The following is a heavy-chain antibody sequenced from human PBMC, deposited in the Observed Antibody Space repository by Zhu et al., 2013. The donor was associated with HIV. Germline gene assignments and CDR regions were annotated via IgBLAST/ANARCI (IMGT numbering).Heavy chain of an antibody. V-gene: IGHV1-46*01. CDR2: INPSGGST. D-gene: IGHD6-19*01. Sequence: QVQLVQSGAEVKKPGASVKVSCKASGYTFTSYYMHWVRQAPGQGLEWMGIINPSGGSTSYAQKFQGRVTMTRDTSTSTVYMELSSLRSEDTAVYYCARDLKHSSGWVYNWFDPWGQGTLVTVSS. CDR3: ARDLKHSSGWVYNWFDP. CDR1: GYTFTSYY. J-gene: IGHJ5*02.